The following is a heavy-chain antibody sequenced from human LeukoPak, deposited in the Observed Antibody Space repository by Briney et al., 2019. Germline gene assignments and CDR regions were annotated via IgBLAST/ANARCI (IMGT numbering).Heavy chain of an antibody. CDR3: ARGKDTSAYRALDS. J-gene: IGHJ5*01. Sequence: SVKVSCKASGDTFSSSAISWVRQAPGQGLEWMGGIIPIFGTTDYAQKFRGRITITTDESTSTAYMEISSLRSEDSAVYYCARGKDTSAYRALDSWGHGTLVTVSS. V-gene: IGHV1-69*05. D-gene: IGHD3-22*01. CDR2: IIPIFGTT. CDR1: GDTFSSSA.